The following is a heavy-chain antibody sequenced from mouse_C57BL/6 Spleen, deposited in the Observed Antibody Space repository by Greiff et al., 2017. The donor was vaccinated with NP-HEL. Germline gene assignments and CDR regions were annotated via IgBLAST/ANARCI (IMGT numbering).Heavy chain of an antibody. CDR3: ARHDDLYGSSLNYYAMDY. V-gene: IGHV1-62-2*01. Sequence: QVQLKESGAELVKPGASVKLSCKASGYTFTEYTIHWVKQRSGQGLEWIGWFYPGSGSIKYNEKFKDKATLTADKSSSTVYMELSRLTSEDSAVYFCARHDDLYGSSLNYYAMDYWGQGTSVTVSS. J-gene: IGHJ4*01. CDR2: FYPGSGSI. D-gene: IGHD1-1*01. CDR1: GYTFTEYT.